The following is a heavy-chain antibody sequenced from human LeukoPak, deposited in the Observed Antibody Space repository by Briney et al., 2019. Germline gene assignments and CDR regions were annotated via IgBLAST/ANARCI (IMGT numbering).Heavy chain of an antibody. CDR1: GFTFSSYA. CDR2: ISYDGSNK. J-gene: IGHJ4*02. V-gene: IGHV3-30*04. Sequence: GRSLRLSCAASGFTFSSYAMHWVRQAPGKGLEWVAVISYDGSNKYYADSVKGRFTISRDNSKNTLYLQMNSLRAEDTAVYYCASLTGLGSGYLRGTDYWGQGTLVTVSS. D-gene: IGHD3-22*01. CDR3: ASLTGLGSGYLRGTDY.